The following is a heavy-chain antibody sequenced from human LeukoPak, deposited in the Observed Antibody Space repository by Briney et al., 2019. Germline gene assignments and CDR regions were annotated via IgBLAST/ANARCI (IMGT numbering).Heavy chain of an antibody. CDR1: GFTFSLYW. D-gene: IGHD3-3*02. CDR2: INQDGGEK. J-gene: IGHJ4*02. V-gene: IGHV3-7*03. Sequence: PGGSLRLSCAASGFTFSLYWMNWVRRAPGKGLEWVATINQDGGEKYYVDSVKGRFIISRDNAKNSVYLQMDSLRAEETAVYSCVRGHLWLENWGQGTLVTVSS. CDR3: VRGHLWLEN.